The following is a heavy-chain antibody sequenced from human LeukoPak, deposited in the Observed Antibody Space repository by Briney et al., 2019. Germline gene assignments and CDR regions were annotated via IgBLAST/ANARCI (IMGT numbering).Heavy chain of an antibody. J-gene: IGHJ4*02. V-gene: IGHV4-59*01. CDR3: ARGKQWPVPYSFDY. Sequence: SETLSLTCTVSGGSISSYYWSWIRHPPGKGLEWIGYIYYSGSTNYNPSLKSRVTISVDTSKNQFSLKLSSVTAADTAVYYCARGKQWPVPYSFDYWGQGTLVTVSS. CDR2: IYYSGST. CDR1: GGSISSYY. D-gene: IGHD6-19*01.